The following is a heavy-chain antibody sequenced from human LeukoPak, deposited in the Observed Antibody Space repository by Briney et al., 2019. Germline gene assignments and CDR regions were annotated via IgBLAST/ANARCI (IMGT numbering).Heavy chain of an antibody. Sequence: ASVKVSCKASGYTFTSYGISWVRQAPGQGLEWMGWISAYNGNTNYAQKLQGRVTTTTDTSTSTAYMELRSLRSDDTAVYYCASGGRSGSYSGTFDYWGQGTLVTVSS. CDR2: ISAYNGNT. J-gene: IGHJ4*02. CDR1: GYTFTSYG. V-gene: IGHV1-18*01. CDR3: ASGGRSGSYSGTFDY. D-gene: IGHD3-10*01.